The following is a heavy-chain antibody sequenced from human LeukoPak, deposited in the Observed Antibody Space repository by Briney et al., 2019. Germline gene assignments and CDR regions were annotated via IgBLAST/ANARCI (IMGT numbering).Heavy chain of an antibody. Sequence: GASVKVSCKASGYTFTSYGISWVRQAPGQGLEWMGRISAYNGNTNYAQKLQGRVTMTTDTSTSTAYMELRSLRSDDTAVYYCARGHAGAARSPFDYWGQGTLVTVSS. D-gene: IGHD6-6*01. V-gene: IGHV1-18*01. CDR2: ISAYNGNT. CDR1: GYTFTSYG. J-gene: IGHJ4*02. CDR3: ARGHAGAARSPFDY.